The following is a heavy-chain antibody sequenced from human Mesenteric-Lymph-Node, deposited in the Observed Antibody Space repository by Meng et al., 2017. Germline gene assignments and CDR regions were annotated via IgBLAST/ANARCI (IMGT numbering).Heavy chain of an antibody. J-gene: IGHJ4*02. D-gene: IGHD6-19*01. V-gene: IGHV1-2*02. CDR2: INPNSGGT. CDR1: GYTFTGYY. CDR3: ARVGSSGGPRREVFDY. Sequence: ASVKVSCKASGYTFTGYYMHWVRQAPGQGLEWMGWINPNSGGTNYAQKFQGRVTMTRDTSISTAYMELSRLRSDDTAVYYCARVGSSGGPRREVFDYWGQGTLVTVSS.